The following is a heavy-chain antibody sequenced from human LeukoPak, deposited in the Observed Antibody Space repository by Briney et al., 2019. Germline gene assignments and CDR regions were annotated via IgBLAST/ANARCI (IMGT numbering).Heavy chain of an antibody. J-gene: IGHJ4*02. Sequence: ASVKASCKASGYTFTSYYMHWVRQAPGQGLEWMGIISPSGGSTSYAQKFQGRVTMTRDMSTSTVYMELSSLRSDDTAVYYCARDLSPNYYGSGSKFDYWGQGTLVTVSS. D-gene: IGHD3-10*01. V-gene: IGHV1-46*01. CDR3: ARDLSPNYYGSGSKFDY. CDR1: GYTFTSYY. CDR2: ISPSGGST.